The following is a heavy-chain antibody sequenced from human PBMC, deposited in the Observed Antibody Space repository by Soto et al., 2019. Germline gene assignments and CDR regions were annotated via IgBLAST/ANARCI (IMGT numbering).Heavy chain of an antibody. J-gene: IGHJ3*02. V-gene: IGHV3-11*01. CDR1: GFTFSDYY. CDR3: ARDRIAAAGATAFDI. D-gene: IGHD6-13*01. Sequence: PGGSLRLSFAASGFTFSDYYMSWIRQAPGKGLEWVSYISSSGSTIYYADSVKGRFTISRDNAKNSLYLQMNSLRAEDTAVYYCARDRIAAAGATAFDIWGQGTMVTVSS. CDR2: ISSSGSTI.